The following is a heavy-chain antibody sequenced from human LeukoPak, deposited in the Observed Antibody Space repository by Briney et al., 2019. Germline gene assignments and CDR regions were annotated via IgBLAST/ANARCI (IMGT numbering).Heavy chain of an antibody. CDR1: GFTFSSYA. CDR2: ISYDGSNK. CDR3: ARDQIPVRTVANSGSFDI. J-gene: IGHJ3*02. V-gene: IGHV3-30-3*01. Sequence: GGSLRLSCAASGFTFSSYAMHWVRQAPGKGLEWVAVISYDGSNKYYADSVKGRFTISRDNSKNTLYLQMNSLRAEDTAVYYCARDQIPVRTVANSGSFDIWGQGTMVTVSS. D-gene: IGHD4-23*01.